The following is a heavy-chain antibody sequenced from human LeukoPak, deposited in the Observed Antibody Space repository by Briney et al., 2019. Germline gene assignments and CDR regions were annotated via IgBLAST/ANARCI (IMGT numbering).Heavy chain of an antibody. CDR2: IRSKAYGGTT. CDR1: GFTFGDYA. D-gene: IGHD4-11*01. Sequence: KPGRSLRLSCTASGFTFGDYAMSWFRQAPGKGLEWVGFIRSKAYGGTTEYAASVKGRFTISRDDSKSIAYLQMNSLKTEDTAVYYCTRDAPFGDYSSLNWFDPWGQGTLVTVSS. J-gene: IGHJ5*02. V-gene: IGHV3-49*05. CDR3: TRDAPFGDYSSLNWFDP.